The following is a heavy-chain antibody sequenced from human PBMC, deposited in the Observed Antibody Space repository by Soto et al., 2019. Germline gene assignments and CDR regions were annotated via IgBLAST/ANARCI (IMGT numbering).Heavy chain of an antibody. D-gene: IGHD3-16*01. CDR1: GGTFSSYA. Sequence: QVQLVQSGAEVKKPGSSVQVSCKASGGTFSSYAISWVRQAPGQGLEWMGGIIPIFGTANYAQKFQGRVTITADESTSTADMELSSLRSEDTAVYYCARWGEFWNWFDPWGQGTLVTVSS. CDR3: ARWGEFWNWFDP. V-gene: IGHV1-69*01. J-gene: IGHJ5*02. CDR2: IIPIFGTA.